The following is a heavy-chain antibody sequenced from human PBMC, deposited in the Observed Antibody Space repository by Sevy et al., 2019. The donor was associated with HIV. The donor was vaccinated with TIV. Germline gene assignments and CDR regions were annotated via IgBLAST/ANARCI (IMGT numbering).Heavy chain of an antibody. CDR3: AITPKVFIVVVPAAIGRGYYYGMDV. V-gene: IGHV1-69*13. CDR1: GGTFSSYA. CDR2: IIPIFGTA. D-gene: IGHD2-2*01. Sequence: ASVKVSCKASGGTFSSYAISWVRQAPGQGLEWMGGIIPIFGTANYAQKFQGRVTITADESTRTAYMELSSLRSEDTAVYYCAITPKVFIVVVPAAIGRGYYYGMDVWGQGTTVTVSS. J-gene: IGHJ6*02.